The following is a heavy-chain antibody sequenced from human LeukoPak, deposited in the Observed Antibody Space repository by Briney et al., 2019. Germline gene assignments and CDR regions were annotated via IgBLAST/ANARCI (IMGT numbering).Heavy chain of an antibody. CDR1: GFTFSSYA. Sequence: PGGSLRLSCAASGFTFSSYAMHWVRQAPGKGLEYVSGISNNGGFTYYAKSVKDRFTISRDNSKNTLYLQMGSLRAEDMAVYSCAKSYCTSTSSPFDYWGQATLVAVSS. D-gene: IGHD2-2*01. V-gene: IGHV3-64*01. CDR2: ISNNGGFT. J-gene: IGHJ4*02. CDR3: AKSYCTSTSSPFDY.